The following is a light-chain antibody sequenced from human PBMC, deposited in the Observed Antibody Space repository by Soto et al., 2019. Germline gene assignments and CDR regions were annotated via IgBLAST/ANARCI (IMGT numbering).Light chain of an antibody. J-gene: IGKJ2*01. CDR2: AAS. Sequence: DTQMTQSPSSLSASVGDRVTITCRASQSVGSLLNWFQQKPGKAPKLLIYAASTLQIGAPSRFSGSGAGTDFTLIISSLQPEDFATYYCQQSYSLPYTFCQGTKLEI. CDR1: QSVGSL. CDR3: QQSYSLPYT. V-gene: IGKV1-39*01.